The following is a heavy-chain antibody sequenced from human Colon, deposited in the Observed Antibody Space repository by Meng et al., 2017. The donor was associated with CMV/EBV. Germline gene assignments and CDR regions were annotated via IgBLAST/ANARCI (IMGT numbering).Heavy chain of an antibody. D-gene: IGHD2-2*02. V-gene: IGHV3-21*01. Sequence: SCKASGYTFTSYGISWVRQAPGKGLEWVSSTNSRSSYIYYGDSVKGRFTISRDNAKNSLYLQLNSLRAEDTAIYYCARSGCSSNSCYNLDYWGQGTLVTVSS. CDR2: TNSRSSYI. CDR3: ARSGCSSNSCYNLDY. J-gene: IGHJ4*01. CDR1: GYTFTSYG.